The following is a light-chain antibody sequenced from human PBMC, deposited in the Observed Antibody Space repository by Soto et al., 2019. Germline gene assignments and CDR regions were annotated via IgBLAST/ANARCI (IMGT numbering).Light chain of an antibody. Sequence: QSVLTQPPSLSAAPGQRVTISCTGSSSNIGAGYDVHWYQQLPGTASKLLIYGNSNRPSGVPDRFSGSKSGTSASLAITGLQAEDEADYYCQSYDSSMSSYVFGTGTKVTVL. J-gene: IGLJ1*01. CDR3: QSYDSSMSSYV. V-gene: IGLV1-40*01. CDR1: SSNIGAGYD. CDR2: GNS.